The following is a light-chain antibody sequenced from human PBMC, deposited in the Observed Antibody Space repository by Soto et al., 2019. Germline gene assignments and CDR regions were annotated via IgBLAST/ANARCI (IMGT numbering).Light chain of an antibody. CDR1: QSISPW. CDR3: QQYNTYSRA. V-gene: IGKV1-5*03. J-gene: IGKJ1*01. Sequence: DIQMTQSPSTLSASVGDRVTITCRASQSISPWLAWYQQKPGKAPKLLIYKASSLQRGVPSRFSGSGSGTEFTLTISSLQPKDFATYYCQQYNTYSRAFGQGTKVHLK. CDR2: KAS.